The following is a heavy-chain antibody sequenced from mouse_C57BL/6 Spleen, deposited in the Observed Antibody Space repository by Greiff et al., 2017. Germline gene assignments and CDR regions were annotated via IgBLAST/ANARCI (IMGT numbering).Heavy chain of an antibody. J-gene: IGHJ3*01. CDR2: IDPEDGAT. D-gene: IGHD2-4*01. CDR3: ARPFYDYDGGFAY. V-gene: IGHV14-2*01. Sequence: VQLQQSGAELVKPGASVKLSCTASGFNIKDYYMHWVKQRTEQGLEWIGRIDPEDGATKYAPKFQGKATITADTSSNTAYLQLSSLTSEDTAVYYCARPFYDYDGGFAYWGQGTLVTVSA. CDR1: GFNIKDYY.